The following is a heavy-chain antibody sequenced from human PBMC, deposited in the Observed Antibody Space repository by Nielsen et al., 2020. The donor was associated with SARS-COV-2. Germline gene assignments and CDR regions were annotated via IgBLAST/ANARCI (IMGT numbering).Heavy chain of an antibody. D-gene: IGHD1-26*01. CDR1: GYTFTSYY. Sequence: ASVKVSCKASGYTFTSYYMHWVRQAPGQGLEWMGIINPSGGSTGYAQKFQGRVTMTRDTSTSTVYMELSSLRSEDTAVYYCARGGVPPYRVGAQDYWGQGTLVTVSS. CDR2: INPSGGST. J-gene: IGHJ4*02. CDR3: ARGGVPPYRVGAQDY. V-gene: IGHV1-46*01.